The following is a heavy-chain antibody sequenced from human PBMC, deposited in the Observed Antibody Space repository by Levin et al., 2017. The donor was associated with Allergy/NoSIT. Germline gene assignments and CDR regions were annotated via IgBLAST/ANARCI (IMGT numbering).Heavy chain of an antibody. V-gene: IGHV3-21*01. D-gene: IGHD4-23*01. CDR3: ARSGGGLGNDFDY. Sequence: GESLKISCAASGFTVSSYAMNWVRQAPGKGLEWVSSISTSTSYIYYADSLKGRFTISRDNAKNSLYLQMNSLRAEDTAVYYCARSGGGLGNDFDYWGQGTLVTVSS. CDR1: GFTVSSYA. J-gene: IGHJ4*02. CDR2: ISTSTSYI.